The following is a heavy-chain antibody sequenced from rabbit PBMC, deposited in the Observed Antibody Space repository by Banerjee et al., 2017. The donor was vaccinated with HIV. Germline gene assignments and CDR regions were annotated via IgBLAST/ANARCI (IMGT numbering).Heavy chain of an antibody. Sequence: VESGGGPVQPEESLTLTCKASGFDFSNNAMCWVRQAPGKRPEWIASLYNGDASTYYASWVNGRFTISRSTSLNTVDLKMTSLTAADTATYFCARGHYIGSAGYGVAGGYYFDLWGQGTLVTVS. D-gene: IGHD4-2*01. CDR3: ARGHYIGSAGYGVAGGYYFDL. CDR1: GFDFSNNA. V-gene: IGHV1S47*01. CDR2: LYNGDAST. J-gene: IGHJ4*01.